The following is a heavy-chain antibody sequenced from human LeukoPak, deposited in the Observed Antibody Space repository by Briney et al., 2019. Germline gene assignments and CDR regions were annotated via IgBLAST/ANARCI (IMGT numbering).Heavy chain of an antibody. V-gene: IGHV4-39*01. D-gene: IGHD3/OR15-3a*01. CDR2: IYYSGNT. J-gene: IGHJ4*02. CDR3: ARQTGSGLFILP. CDR1: GVSISSSNSY. Sequence: SETLSLTCTVSGVSISSSNSYWGWIRQPPGKGLEWIGSIYYSGNTYYNASLKSQVSISIDTSKNQFSLRLTSVTAADAAVYYCARQTGSGLFILPGGQGTLVTVSS.